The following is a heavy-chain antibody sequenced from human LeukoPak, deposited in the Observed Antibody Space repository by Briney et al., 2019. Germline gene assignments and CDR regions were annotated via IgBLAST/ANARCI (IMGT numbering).Heavy chain of an antibody. CDR3: AGIVGATDAFDI. D-gene: IGHD1-26*01. Sequence: GGSLRLSCAASGFIVSSNYMNWVRQAPGKGLEWVSVIYSGGSTYYADSVKGRFTVFRHNSKNTLFLQMNSLRAEDTAVYYCAGIVGATDAFDIWAKGQWSPSLQ. CDR1: GFIVSSNY. J-gene: IGHJ3*02. CDR2: IYSGGST. V-gene: IGHV3-53*04.